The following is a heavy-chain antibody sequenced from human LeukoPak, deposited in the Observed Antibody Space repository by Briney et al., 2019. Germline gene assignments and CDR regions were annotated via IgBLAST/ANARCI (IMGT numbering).Heavy chain of an antibody. Sequence: GGSLRLSCAASEFRFSAHGMNWVRQAPGKGLEWISGISPSGDITYYAESVKGRFTISRDNSKSTLFLQMNSLRAEDTAIYYCAKVLPPWYSSRDDNYYMDVWGKGTTVTVSS. CDR3: AKVLPPWYSSRDDNYYMDV. CDR2: ISPSGDIT. V-gene: IGHV3-23*01. D-gene: IGHD6-13*01. CDR1: EFRFSAHG. J-gene: IGHJ6*03.